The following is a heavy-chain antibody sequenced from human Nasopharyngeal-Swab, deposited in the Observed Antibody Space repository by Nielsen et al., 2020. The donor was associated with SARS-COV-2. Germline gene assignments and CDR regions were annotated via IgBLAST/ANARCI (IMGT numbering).Heavy chain of an antibody. CDR1: GGPISSYY. J-gene: IGHJ5*02. D-gene: IGHD2-2*01. Sequence: SETLSLTCTVLGGPISSYYWSWIRQPPGKGLEWIGYIYYSGSTNYNPSLKSRVTISVDTSKNQFSLRLSSVAAADTAVYYCARHRRDSVPAAGWFDPWGQGTLVTVSS. CDR2: IYYSGST. CDR3: ARHRRDSVPAAGWFDP. V-gene: IGHV4-59*08.